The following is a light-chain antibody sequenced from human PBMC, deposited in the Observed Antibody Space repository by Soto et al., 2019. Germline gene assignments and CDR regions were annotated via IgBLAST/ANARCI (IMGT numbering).Light chain of an antibody. V-gene: IGKV3-20*01. CDR3: QQYGSIPWT. CDR1: ESVVSNY. Sequence: EIVMTQSPGTLSLSPGERATPSCRATESVVSNYLAWYQLKPGQAPRLLIYDASSRATGIPDRFSGSGSGTDFTLTISRLEPEDFAVYYCQQYGSIPWTFGQGTKVDIK. CDR2: DAS. J-gene: IGKJ1*01.